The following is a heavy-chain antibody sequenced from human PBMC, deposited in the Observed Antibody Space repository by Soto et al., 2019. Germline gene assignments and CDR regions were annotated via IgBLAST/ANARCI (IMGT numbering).Heavy chain of an antibody. V-gene: IGHV4-59*01. Sequence: SETLSLTCTVSGGSITGFYWSWIRQPPGMGLQWLGYIYYNGGANYNPSLKSRVTMSVDTSKNQFSLSLSSVTAADTAVYYCARGTVTTRYFDSWGQGMLVTVSS. D-gene: IGHD4-17*01. CDR3: ARGTVTTRYFDS. CDR1: GGSITGFY. J-gene: IGHJ4*02. CDR2: IYYNGGA.